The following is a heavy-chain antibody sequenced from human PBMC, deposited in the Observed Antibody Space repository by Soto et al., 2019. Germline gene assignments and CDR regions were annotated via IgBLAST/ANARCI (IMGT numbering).Heavy chain of an antibody. D-gene: IGHD3-9*01. CDR3: ARQTGYISDWYYFDL. CDR1: GYCCSDYY. Sequence: XSVKVSCDPGGYCCSDYYIHWVRHSPGEGFEGVGRISPKSGGTNYAQKFEGRVTMTWDTSLNTAYMDLSSLISEDTAVYYCARQTGYISDWYYFDLWGQGTLVTVSS. V-gene: IGHV1-2*02. CDR2: ISPKSGGT. J-gene: IGHJ4*02.